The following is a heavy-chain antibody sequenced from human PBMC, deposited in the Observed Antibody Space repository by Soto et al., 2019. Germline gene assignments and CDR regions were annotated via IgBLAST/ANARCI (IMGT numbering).Heavy chain of an antibody. V-gene: IGHV3-74*01. CDR3: ADSWLPTSY. J-gene: IGHJ4*02. CDR1: GFSFSHYW. D-gene: IGHD3-10*01. Sequence: LRLSCAASGFSFSHYWMHWVRQAPGKGLVWVSRISPDGRTTTCADSVKGRFTISRDNAKSTLYLQMNSLTVEDGAVYYCADSWLPTSYWGPGTLVTVSS. CDR2: ISPDGRTT.